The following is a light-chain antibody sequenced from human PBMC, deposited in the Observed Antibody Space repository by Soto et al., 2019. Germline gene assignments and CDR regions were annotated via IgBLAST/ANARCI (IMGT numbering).Light chain of an antibody. Sequence: SVLTQPPSASGSPGQSVAISCTGTSSDVGGYNYVSWYQQHPGKAPKLMIYEVNKRPSGVPDRFSGSKSGNTASLTVSGLQAEDEADYYCGSYTGSIYVFGTGTKVTVL. J-gene: IGLJ1*01. CDR2: EVN. V-gene: IGLV2-8*01. CDR3: GSYTGSIYV. CDR1: SSDVGGYNY.